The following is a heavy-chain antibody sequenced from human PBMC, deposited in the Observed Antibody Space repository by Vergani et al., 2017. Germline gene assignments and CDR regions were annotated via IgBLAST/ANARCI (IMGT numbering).Heavy chain of an antibody. D-gene: IGHD2-2*02. CDR2: IYYSGST. Sequence: QVQLPESGPGLVKPSETLSLTCTVSGGSISSYYWSWIRQPPGKGLEWIGYIYYSGSTNYNPSLKSRVTISVDTSKNQFSLKLSSVTAADTAVYSCARHRRGYCSSTSCYTTYYFDYWGQGTLVTVSS. V-gene: IGHV4-59*08. CDR3: ARHRRGYCSSTSCYTTYYFDY. CDR1: GGSISSYY. J-gene: IGHJ4*02.